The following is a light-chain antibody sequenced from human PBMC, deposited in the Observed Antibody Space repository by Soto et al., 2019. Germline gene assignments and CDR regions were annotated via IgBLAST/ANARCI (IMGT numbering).Light chain of an antibody. Sequence: EIVLTQSPATLSLSPGVRATLSCRASQSVSSYLAWYQQKPGQAPRLLIYDASNRATGIPARFSGSGSGTDFTLTISSLEPEDFAFYYCQQRSNWPTFGQGTRLEIK. CDR2: DAS. V-gene: IGKV3-11*01. CDR3: QQRSNWPT. CDR1: QSVSSY. J-gene: IGKJ5*01.